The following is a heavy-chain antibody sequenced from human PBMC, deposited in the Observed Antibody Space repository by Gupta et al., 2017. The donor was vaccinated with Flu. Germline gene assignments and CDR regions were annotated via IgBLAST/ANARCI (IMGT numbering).Heavy chain of an antibody. Sequence: VDLSESGGGLVKRGGSLTLSCPASGFHFSTDAMSWVRQAPGKGLEWVGGRNHISDTTHYGDSVKGRFTISRDNALNTLLLQMTSLRAEDTALYYCAKDLYTIPGAFDSWGQGTLVTVSS. J-gene: IGHJ4*02. D-gene: IGHD2-8*02. CDR3: AKDLYTIPGAFDS. V-gene: IGHV3-23*01. CDR2: RNHISDTT. CDR1: GFHFSTDA.